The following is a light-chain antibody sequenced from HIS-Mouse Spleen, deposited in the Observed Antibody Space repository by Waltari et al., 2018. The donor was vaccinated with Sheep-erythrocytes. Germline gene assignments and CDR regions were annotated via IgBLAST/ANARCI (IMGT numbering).Light chain of an antibody. V-gene: IGLV3-1*01. CDR2: QDS. Sequence: SYELTQPPSVSVSPGQTASITCSGDKLGDKYACWYQQKPGQSPVLVIYQDSKRPSGIPDRVSGSNAGNTATLTISGTQAMDEADYYCQACDSSTVFGGGTKLTVL. J-gene: IGLJ2*01. CDR1: KLGDKY. CDR3: QACDSSTV.